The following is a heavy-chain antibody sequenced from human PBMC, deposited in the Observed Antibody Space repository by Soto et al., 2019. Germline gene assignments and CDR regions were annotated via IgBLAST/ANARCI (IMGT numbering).Heavy chain of an antibody. Sequence: SETLSLTCAVSGGSFTSNNWWTWVRQPPGQGLEWIGEIYRTGSTNYNPSLKSRVTISLDKSENQFSLKVTSLTAADTAVYYCASRDPGTSVDYWGQGTSGTASS. V-gene: IGHV4-4*02. CDR2: IYRTGST. D-gene: IGHD1-7*01. J-gene: IGHJ4*02. CDR3: ASRDPGTSVDY. CDR1: GGSFTSNNW.